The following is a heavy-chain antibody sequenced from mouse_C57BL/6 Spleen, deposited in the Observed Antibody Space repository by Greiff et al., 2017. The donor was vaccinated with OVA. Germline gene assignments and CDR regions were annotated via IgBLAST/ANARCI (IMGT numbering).Heavy chain of an antibody. V-gene: IGHV3-6*01. D-gene: IGHD1-1*01. CDR1: GYSITSGYY. CDR3: ARNSGSSPLGY. Sequence: EVKLQESGPGLVKPSQSLSLTCSVTGYSITSGYYWNWIRQFPGNKLEWMGYISYDGSNNYNPSLKNRISITRDTSKNQFFLKLNSVTTEDTATYYCARNSGSSPLGYWGQGTTLTVSS. CDR2: ISYDGSN. J-gene: IGHJ2*01.